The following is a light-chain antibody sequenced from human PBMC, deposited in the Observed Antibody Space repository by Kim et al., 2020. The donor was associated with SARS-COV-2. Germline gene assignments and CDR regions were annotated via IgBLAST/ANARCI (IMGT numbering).Light chain of an antibody. CDR3: QQYDSSPCT. J-gene: IGKJ3*01. CDR2: GAS. CDR1: QNVSSSY. V-gene: IGKV3-20*01. Sequence: EIVLTQSPGTLSLSPGERATLSCRASQNVSSSYLAWYQQKPGQAPRLLIYGASSWATGIPDRFSGSGSGTDFTLTISRLEPEDFAVYYCQQYDSSPCTFGPGTKVDIK.